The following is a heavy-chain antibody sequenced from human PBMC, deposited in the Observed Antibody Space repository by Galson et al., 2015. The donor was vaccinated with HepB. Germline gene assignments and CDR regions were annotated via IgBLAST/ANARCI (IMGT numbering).Heavy chain of an antibody. CDR3: AALIAVAGTTYSGFSYYFDY. Sequence: SVKVSCKASGYRFTSYGISWVRQAPGQGLEWMGWISVYNGNTDYAQKFQDRVTMTADRSTSTAYMELSGLRSDDTAVCYCAALIAVAGTTYSGFSYYFDYWGQGTQVTVSS. D-gene: IGHD6-19*01. CDR1: GYRFTSYG. CDR2: ISVYNGNT. J-gene: IGHJ4*02. V-gene: IGHV1-18*01.